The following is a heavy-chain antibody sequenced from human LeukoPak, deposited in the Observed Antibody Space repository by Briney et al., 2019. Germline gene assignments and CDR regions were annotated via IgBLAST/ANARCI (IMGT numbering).Heavy chain of an antibody. CDR1: GYTFIGYY. CDR3: ARSGYNSGWAFDF. Sequence: ASVKVSCKASGYTFIGYYMHWVQQAPGQGLEWIGWINPNGGATDYAQNFQGRVTLTRDTSISTAYMELSSLRSDDTAVYYCARSGYNSGWAFDFWGQGTLVTVSS. J-gene: IGHJ4*02. D-gene: IGHD6-19*01. V-gene: IGHV1-2*02. CDR2: INPNGGAT.